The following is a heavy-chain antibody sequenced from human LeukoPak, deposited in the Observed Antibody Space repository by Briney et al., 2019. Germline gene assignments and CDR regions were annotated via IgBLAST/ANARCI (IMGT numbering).Heavy chain of an antibody. J-gene: IGHJ3*02. D-gene: IGHD4-17*01. V-gene: IGHV4-59*12. CDR3: ARDLVTVTKGFDI. Sequence: SETLSLTCTVSSGSISSYYWSWIRQPPGKGLEWIGYIYYSGSTNYNPSLKSRVTISVDTSKNQFSLKLSSVTAADTAVYYCARDLVTVTKGFDIWGQGTMVSVSS. CDR2: IYYSGST. CDR1: SGSISSYY.